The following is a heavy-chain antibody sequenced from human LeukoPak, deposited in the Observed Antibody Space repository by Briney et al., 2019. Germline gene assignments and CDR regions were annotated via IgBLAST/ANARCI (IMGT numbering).Heavy chain of an antibody. V-gene: IGHV4-31*03. Sequence: SETLSLTCTVSGGSISSGGYYWSWIRQHPGKGLEWIGYIYYSGSTYYNPSLKSRVTISVDTSKNQFSLKLSSVTAADTAVYYCARRPPSNIVGYDYWGQGTLVTVSS. J-gene: IGHJ4*02. CDR1: GGSISSGGYY. CDR3: ARRPPSNIVGYDY. CDR2: IYYSGST. D-gene: IGHD2/OR15-2a*01.